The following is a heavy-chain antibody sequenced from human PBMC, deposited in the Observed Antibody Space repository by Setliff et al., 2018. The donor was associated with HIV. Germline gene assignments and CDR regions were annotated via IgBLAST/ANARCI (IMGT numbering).Heavy chain of an antibody. J-gene: IGHJ6*02. Sequence: LSLTCTVSGGSISRSSYYWGWIRQPPGKGLEWIGSIYYSGSTYYNPSLKSRVTISVDTSKNQFSLKLSSVTAADTAVYYCARDGVVPAAMDYYGLDVWGQGTTVTVSS. CDR3: ARDGVVPAAMDYYGLDV. CDR2: IYYSGST. V-gene: IGHV4-39*07. D-gene: IGHD2-2*01. CDR1: GGSISRSSYY.